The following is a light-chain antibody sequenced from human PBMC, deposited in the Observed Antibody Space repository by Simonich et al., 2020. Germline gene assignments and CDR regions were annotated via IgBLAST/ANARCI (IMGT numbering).Light chain of an antibody. CDR3: CSYAGSSTFVV. CDR1: SSDVGGYNY. V-gene: IGLV2-11*01. CDR2: DVS. Sequence: QSALTQPRSVSGSPGQSVTISCTGTSSDVGGYNYVSWYQQHPGKAPKLMIYDVSKRPSGVPDLFSGSKSGNTASLTISGLQAEDEADYYCCSYAGSSTFVVFGGGTKLTVL. J-gene: IGLJ2*01.